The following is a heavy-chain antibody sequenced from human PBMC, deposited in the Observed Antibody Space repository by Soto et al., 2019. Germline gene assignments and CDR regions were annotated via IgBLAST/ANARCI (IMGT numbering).Heavy chain of an antibody. CDR1: GFPVSSNY. V-gene: IGHV3-66*01. D-gene: IGHD6-13*01. J-gene: IGHJ5*02. CDR3: ARGRYSSSWTQTNWFDP. CDR2: IYSGGST. Sequence: GGSQILSSAAAGFPVSSNYMSSVRRTPGKGLEWVSVIYSGGSTYYADSVKGRFTISRDNSKNTLYLQMNSLRAEDTAVYYCARGRYSSSWTQTNWFDPWGQGTLVTVSS.